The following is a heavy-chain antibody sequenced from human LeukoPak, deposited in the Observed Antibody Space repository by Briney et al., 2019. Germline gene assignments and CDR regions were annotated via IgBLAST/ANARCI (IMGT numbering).Heavy chain of an antibody. D-gene: IGHD3-10*01. CDR1: GLIFSSNG. CDR3: AKDLVNYGSGSPSFDY. V-gene: IGHV3-30*02. CDR2: IRHDGSDK. J-gene: IGHJ4*02. Sequence: GGSLRLSCAASGLIFSSNGMHWVRQAPGKGLEWVAFIRHDGSDKYYADSVKGRFTISRDKSKNTLYLQMNSLRSEDTAVYYCAKDLVNYGSGSPSFDYWGQGTLVTVSS.